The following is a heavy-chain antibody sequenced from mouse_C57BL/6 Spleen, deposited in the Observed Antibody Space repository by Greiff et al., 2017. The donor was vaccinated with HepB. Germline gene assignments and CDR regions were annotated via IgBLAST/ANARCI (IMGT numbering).Heavy chain of an antibody. Sequence: VQLQQSGAELVRPGTSVKVSCKVSGYSFTNYLLEWVKQRLGQGLVWNGVINPGSGGTNYNEKFKGKATLTADKSSSTAYMQLSSLTSEDSAVYFCARSGDGNTTVAFDYWGQGTTLTVSS. J-gene: IGHJ2*01. CDR1: GYSFTNYL. CDR2: INPGSGGT. V-gene: IGHV1-54*01. D-gene: IGHD1-1*01. CDR3: ARSGDGNTTVAFDY.